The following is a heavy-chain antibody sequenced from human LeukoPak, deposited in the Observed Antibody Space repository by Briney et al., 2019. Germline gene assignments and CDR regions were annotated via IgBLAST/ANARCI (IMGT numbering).Heavy chain of an antibody. D-gene: IGHD6-19*01. V-gene: IGHV3-7*01. J-gene: IGHJ4*02. Sequence: PGGSVRLFCAACGFPHSSHWMSWVRQARGKGLEGVANIKQEGSEKYYVDSVKGRFTISRDNAQDSLYLQMNSLRAEDTAVYYCARASSGWFIDYWGQGTLVTVSS. CDR2: IKQEGSEK. CDR1: GFPHSSHW. CDR3: ARASSGWFIDY.